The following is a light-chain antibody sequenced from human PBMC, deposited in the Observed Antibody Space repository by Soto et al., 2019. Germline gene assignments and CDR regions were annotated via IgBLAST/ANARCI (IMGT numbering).Light chain of an antibody. CDR1: SSDVGGYKY. V-gene: IGLV2-14*03. Sequence: QSALTQPASVSGSPGQSIAISCTGTSSDVGGYKYVSWFQQHPGKAPKLMIYDVDNRPFVVSDRFSGSKSGNTASLTISGLQAEDEADYYCSSYPSTSTLVFGTGTKLTVL. CDR3: SSYPSTSTLV. J-gene: IGLJ1*01. CDR2: DVD.